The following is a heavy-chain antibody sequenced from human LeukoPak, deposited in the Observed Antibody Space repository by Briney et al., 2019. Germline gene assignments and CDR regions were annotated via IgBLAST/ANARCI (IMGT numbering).Heavy chain of an antibody. CDR1: GFTFSDYY. D-gene: IGHD5-24*01. CDR2: ISSSSSSR. J-gene: IGHJ4*02. V-gene: IGHV3-11*06. Sequence: GGSLRLSCAASGFTFSDYYMSWLRQAPGKGLEWVSYISSSSSSRNYADSVKGRFTISRDNSKNTLYLQMSSLRAEDTAVYYCARELDGYNHFDYWGQGTLVTVSS. CDR3: ARELDGYNHFDY.